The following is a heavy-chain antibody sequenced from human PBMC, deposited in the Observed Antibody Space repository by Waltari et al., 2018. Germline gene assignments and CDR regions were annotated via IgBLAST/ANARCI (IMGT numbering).Heavy chain of an antibody. D-gene: IGHD3-3*01. V-gene: IGHV4-4*07. Sequence: QVQLQESGPGLVKPSETLSLTCTVSGRSISSYYWSWIRLPAGKGLEWIGRIYTSGSTNYNPSLKSRVTMSVDTSKNQFSLKLSSVTAADTAVYYCARDRLPWSGYYIFDYWGQGTLVTVSS. CDR2: IYTSGST. CDR3: ARDRLPWSGYYIFDY. CDR1: GRSISSYY. J-gene: IGHJ4*02.